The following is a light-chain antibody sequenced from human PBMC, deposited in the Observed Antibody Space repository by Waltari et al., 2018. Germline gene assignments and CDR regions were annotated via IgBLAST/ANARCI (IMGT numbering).Light chain of an antibody. CDR1: SSDVGGYNY. CDR2: DVT. V-gene: IGLV2-14*03. J-gene: IGLJ2*01. Sequence: SVSGSPGQSITISCTGTSSDVGGYNYVSWYQQPPARAPKLMIYDVTNPPSGVSNRFSGSKSGNTASLTISGLQAEDEADYYCSSYTSSSTVVFGGGTKLTVL. CDR3: SSYTSSSTVV.